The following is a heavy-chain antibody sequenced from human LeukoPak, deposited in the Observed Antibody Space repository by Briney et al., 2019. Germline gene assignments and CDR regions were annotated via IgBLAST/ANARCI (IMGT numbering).Heavy chain of an antibody. J-gene: IGHJ4*02. Sequence: GGSLRLSCAASGFTFSSYAMSWVRQAPGKGLEWVSAISGSGGSTYYADSVKGRSTISRDNSKNTLYPQMNSLRAEDTAVYYCATGDDSNYFDYWGQGTLVTVSS. CDR1: GFTFSSYA. CDR2: ISGSGGST. CDR3: ATGDDSNYFDY. V-gene: IGHV3-23*01. D-gene: IGHD3-9*01.